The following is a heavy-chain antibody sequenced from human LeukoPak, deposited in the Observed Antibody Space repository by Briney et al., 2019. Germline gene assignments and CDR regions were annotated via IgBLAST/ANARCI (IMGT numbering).Heavy chain of an antibody. CDR3: ARGMYGDPPAFDY. V-gene: IGHV3-30-3*01. Sequence: GGSLRLSCAASGFTFSSYVMHWVRQAPGKGLEWVAVMSYDGSNKYYADSVKGRFTISRDNSKNTLYLQMNSLRAEDTAVYYCARGMYGDPPAFDYWGQGTLVTVSS. J-gene: IGHJ4*02. CDR2: MSYDGSNK. CDR1: GFTFSSYV. D-gene: IGHD4-17*01.